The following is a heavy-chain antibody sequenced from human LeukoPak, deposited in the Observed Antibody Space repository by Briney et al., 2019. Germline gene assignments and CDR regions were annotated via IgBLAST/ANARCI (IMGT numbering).Heavy chain of an antibody. CDR1: GYTFVAYW. CDR2: IYPGDSDT. D-gene: IGHD3-22*01. CDR3: ARHVVPYRSGLAGFDS. V-gene: IGHV5-51*01. J-gene: IGHJ4*02. Sequence: GESLEISCMGAGYTFVAYWLAWVRQMPGKGLEWVGIIYPGDSDTRYSPSFQGQVTISADKSITTAYLQWSSLKASDTAMYYCARHVVPYRSGLAGFDSWGQGALVTVSS.